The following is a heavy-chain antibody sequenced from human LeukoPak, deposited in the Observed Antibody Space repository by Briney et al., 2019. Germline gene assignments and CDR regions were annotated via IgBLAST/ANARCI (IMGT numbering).Heavy chain of an antibody. CDR1: GFSFDDYT. V-gene: IGHV3-43*01. CDR2: ITRDGGST. Sequence: GGSLRLSCAASGFSFDDYTMHWVRQAPGKGLEWVSLITRDGGSTFYADSVKGRFTISRDSFKNILYLQMNSLRTDDTALYYCAKERLRYFDSWGQGTLVTVSS. J-gene: IGHJ4*02. CDR3: AKERLRYFDS.